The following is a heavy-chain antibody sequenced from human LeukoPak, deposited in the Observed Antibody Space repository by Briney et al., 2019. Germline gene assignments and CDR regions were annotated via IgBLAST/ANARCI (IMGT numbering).Heavy chain of an antibody. D-gene: IGHD1-26*01. CDR2: ISTDGSST. CDR1: GFTFSSYW. V-gene: IGHV3-74*01. Sequence: PGGSLRLSCAASGFTFSSYWMHWVRQAPGKGLVWVSRISTDGSSTTYADSVKGRFTISRGNAKNTLYLQMNSLRAEDTAVYYCARARYSGSYDAFDIWGQGTMVTVSS. J-gene: IGHJ3*02. CDR3: ARARYSGSYDAFDI.